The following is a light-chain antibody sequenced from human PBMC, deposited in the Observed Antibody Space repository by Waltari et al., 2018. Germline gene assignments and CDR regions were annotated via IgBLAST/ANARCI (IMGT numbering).Light chain of an antibody. CDR2: DVF. CDR3: SSYGGNNNYV. J-gene: IGLJ1*01. V-gene: IGLV2-8*01. CDR1: SGDIGNYNY. Sequence: QSALTQPPSASGSPGQSVTISCTGTSGDIGNYNYVSWFQQHPGKAPKLIIYDVFERPSGVPDRFSGSKSGNTASLTVSGLQAEDEADYYCSSYGGNNNYVFGTGTQVTV.